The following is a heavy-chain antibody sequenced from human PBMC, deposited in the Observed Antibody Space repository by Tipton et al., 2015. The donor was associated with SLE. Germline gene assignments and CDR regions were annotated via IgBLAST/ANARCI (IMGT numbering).Heavy chain of an antibody. CDR1: GGSISSSSYY. V-gene: IGHV4-39*07. CDR2: IYYSGST. Sequence: TLSLTCTVSGGSISSSSYYWGWIRQPPGKGLEWIGSIYYSGSTYYNPSLKSRVTISVDTSKNQFSLKLSSVTAADTAVYYCARQGYSSSQRDYWGQGTLVTVSS. CDR3: ARQGYSSSQRDY. D-gene: IGHD6-13*01. J-gene: IGHJ4*02.